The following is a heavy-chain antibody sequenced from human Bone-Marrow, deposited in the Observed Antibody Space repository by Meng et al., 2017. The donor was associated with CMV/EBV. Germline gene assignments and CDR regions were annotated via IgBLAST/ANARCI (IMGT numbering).Heavy chain of an antibody. Sequence: SCKASGYTFTSYAMHWVRQAPGQRLEWMGWINTGNGNTKYSQKFQGRVTITRDTSISTAYMELSRLTSDDTAVYYCVRGGGSSYVDYWGQGTLVTVSS. J-gene: IGHJ4*02. CDR2: INTGNGNT. CDR3: VRGGGSSYVDY. CDR1: GYTFTSYA. D-gene: IGHD1-26*01. V-gene: IGHV1-3*04.